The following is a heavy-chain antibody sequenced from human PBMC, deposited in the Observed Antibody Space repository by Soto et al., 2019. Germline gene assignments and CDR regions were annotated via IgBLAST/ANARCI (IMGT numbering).Heavy chain of an antibody. J-gene: IGHJ4*02. CDR3: AKWVSQPKVYYFDY. V-gene: IGHV3-23*01. CDR2: TSARGGLT. CDR1: GFTFSSSA. D-gene: IGHD2-2*01. Sequence: EVQLLESGGGLVQPGGSLRLSCAASGFTFSSSAMGWVRQTPGKGLEWVSGTSARGGLTDYADTVKGRFTISRDNSTKVLCIEMMGLGAEETAVYYCAKWVSQPKVYYFDYWGQGALVSGSS.